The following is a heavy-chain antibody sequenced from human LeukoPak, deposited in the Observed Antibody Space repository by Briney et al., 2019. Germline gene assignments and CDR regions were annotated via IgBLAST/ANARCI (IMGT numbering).Heavy chain of an antibody. V-gene: IGHV3-7*01. D-gene: IGHD3-22*01. CDR1: GFTFSSYR. CDR2: IKQDGSEK. CDR3: ARDLEYYYDSSRYLY. J-gene: IGHJ4*02. Sequence: GGSLRLSCAASGFTFSSYRMSWVRQAPGQGLEWVANIKQDGSEKYYVDSVKGRFTISRDNAKNSLYLQMNSLRAEDTAVYYCARDLEYYYDSSRYLYWGQGTLVTVST.